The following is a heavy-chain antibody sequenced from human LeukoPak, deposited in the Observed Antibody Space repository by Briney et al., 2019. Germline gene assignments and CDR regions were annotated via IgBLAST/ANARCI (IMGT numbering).Heavy chain of an antibody. V-gene: IGHV1-46*01. CDR1: GYTFTSYY. J-gene: IGHJ5*02. D-gene: IGHD3-22*01. CDR2: INPSGGST. CDR3: ARARITMIVVVPPAWFDP. Sequence: GASVKVSCKASGYTFTSYYMHWVRQAPGQGLEWMGIINPSGGSTSYAQKFQGRVTMTRDTSTSTVYMELSSLRSDDTAVYYCARARITMIVVVPPAWFDPWGQGTLVTVSS.